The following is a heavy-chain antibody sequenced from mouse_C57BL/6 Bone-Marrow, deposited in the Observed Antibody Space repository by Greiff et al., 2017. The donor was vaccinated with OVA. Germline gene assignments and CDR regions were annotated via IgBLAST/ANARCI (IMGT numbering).Heavy chain of an antibody. CDR3: ARETVVAYYFDY. CDR1: GYTFTSYW. Sequence: QVQLQQPGAELVKPEASVKLSCKASGYTFTSYWMHWVKQRPGQGLEWIGMIHPNSGSTNYNEKFKSKATLTVDKSSSTACMQLSSLTSEDSAVYYCARETVVAYYFDYWGQGTTLTVSS. J-gene: IGHJ2*01. V-gene: IGHV1-64*01. D-gene: IGHD1-1*01. CDR2: IHPNSGST.